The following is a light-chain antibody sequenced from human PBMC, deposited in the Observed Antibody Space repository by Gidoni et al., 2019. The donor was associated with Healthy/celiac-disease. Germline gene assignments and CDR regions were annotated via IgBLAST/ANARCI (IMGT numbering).Light chain of an antibody. J-gene: IGKJ4*02. CDR2: GAS. CDR3: QQYNNWPLL. CDR1: QIVSSN. Sequence: EIVMTQYPATLSVSPGERAPLSCRASQIVSSNFAWYQPKPGQDPRLLIDGASTRATGNPARVSGSGSGTEFTLTISSVQSEDFAVYYCQQYNNWPLLFGGGTKVEIK. V-gene: IGKV3-15*01.